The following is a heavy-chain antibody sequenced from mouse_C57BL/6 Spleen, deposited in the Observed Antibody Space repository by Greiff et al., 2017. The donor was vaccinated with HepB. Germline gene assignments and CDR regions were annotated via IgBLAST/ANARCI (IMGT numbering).Heavy chain of an antibody. CDR2: ISSGSSTI. V-gene: IGHV5-17*01. D-gene: IGHD2-4*01. CDR1: GFTFSDYG. CDR3: ARRDYDDAMDY. J-gene: IGHJ4*01. Sequence: EVQRVESGGGLVKPGGSLKLSCAASGFTFSDYGMHWVRQAPEKGLEWVAYISSGSSTIYYADTVKGRFTISRDNAKNTLFLQMTSLRSEDTAMYYCARRDYDDAMDYWGQGTSDTVSS.